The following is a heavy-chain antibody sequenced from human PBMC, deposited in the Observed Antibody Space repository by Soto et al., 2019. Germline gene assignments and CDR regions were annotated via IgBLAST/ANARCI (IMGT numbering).Heavy chain of an antibody. Sequence: GASVKVSCKASGYTFTSYGISWGRQALGQGLEWMGWISAYNGNTNYAQKLQGRVTMTTDTSTSTAYMELRSLRSDDTAVYYCARGGGFYGAEKRYYYYMDVWGKGTTVTVSS. CDR2: ISAYNGNT. J-gene: IGHJ6*03. V-gene: IGHV1-18*01. D-gene: IGHD4-17*01. CDR3: ARGGGFYGAEKRYYYYMDV. CDR1: GYTFTSYG.